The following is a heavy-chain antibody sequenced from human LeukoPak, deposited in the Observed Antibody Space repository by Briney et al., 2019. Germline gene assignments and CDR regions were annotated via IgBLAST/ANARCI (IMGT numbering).Heavy chain of an antibody. CDR3: ARGYRAPQTFYSYHYFDS. J-gene: IGHJ4*02. CDR1: GGSFSGYY. D-gene: IGHD5-18*01. V-gene: IGHV4-34*01. Sequence: SSETLSLTCAVYGGSFSGYYWSWIRQPPGKGREWIGEINHFGSTNYNPSLKSRVTISGDTSKNQFSLKVNSVTAADTAVYYCARGYRAPQTFYSYHYFDSWAQGILVTVSS. CDR2: INHFGST.